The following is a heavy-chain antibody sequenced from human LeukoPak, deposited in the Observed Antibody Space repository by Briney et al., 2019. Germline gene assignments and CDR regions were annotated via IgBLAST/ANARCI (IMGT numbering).Heavy chain of an antibody. CDR2: IIPIFGTA. J-gene: IGHJ4*02. CDR1: GYTFTGYY. D-gene: IGHD3-22*01. V-gene: IGHV1-69*05. CDR3: ARGMSSGYYNDGSFDY. Sequence: SVKVSCKASGYTFTGYYMHWVRQAPGQGLEWMGRIIPIFGTANYAQKFQGRVTITTDESTSTAYMELSSLRSEDTAVYYCARGMSSGYYNDGSFDYWGQGTLVTVSS.